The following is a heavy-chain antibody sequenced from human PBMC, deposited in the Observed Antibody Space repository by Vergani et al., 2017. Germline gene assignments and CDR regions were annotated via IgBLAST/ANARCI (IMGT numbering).Heavy chain of an antibody. V-gene: IGHV5-10-1*03. CDR3: ARHFVGATPDFDY. CDR2: IDPSDSYT. D-gene: IGHD1-26*01. CDR1: GYSFTRFW. Sequence: EVQLVQSGAEVKKPGESLRISCKGSGYSFTRFWISWVRQMPGKGLEWLGRIDPSDSYTNYSPSFQGHVTISADNSISTAYLHWSSLKASDTAMYYCARHFVGATPDFDYWGQGTLVTVSS. J-gene: IGHJ4*02.